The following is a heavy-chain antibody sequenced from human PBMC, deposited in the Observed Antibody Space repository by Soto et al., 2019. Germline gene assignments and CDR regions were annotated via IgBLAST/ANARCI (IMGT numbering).Heavy chain of an antibody. CDR1: GGTFSSHT. Sequence: QVQLVQSGAEVKKPGSSVKVSCKASGGTFSSHTISWVRQAPGQGLEWMGGIIPIFGTGNYAQKFQGRVTSTADELTTTAYMELSSLRSEDTAVYYCARTTLSALKLWWYDPWGQGTLVTVSS. CDR3: ARTTLSALKLWWYDP. D-gene: IGHD3-16*01. J-gene: IGHJ5*02. CDR2: IIPIFGTG. V-gene: IGHV1-69*01.